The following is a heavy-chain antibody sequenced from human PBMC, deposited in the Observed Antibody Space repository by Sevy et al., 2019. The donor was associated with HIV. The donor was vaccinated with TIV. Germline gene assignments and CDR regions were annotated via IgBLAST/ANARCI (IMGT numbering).Heavy chain of an antibody. D-gene: IGHD3-3*01. V-gene: IGHV3-11*01. CDR3: ARDGAIDYDFWSGFTDY. CDR1: GFTFSDYY. CDR2: ISSSGSTI. J-gene: IGHJ4*02. Sequence: GGSLRLSCAASGFTFSDYYMSWIRQAPGKGLEWVSYISSSGSTIYYADSVKGRFTISRDNAKNSLYPQMNSLRAEDTAVYYCARDGAIDYDFWSGFTDYWGQGTLVTVSS.